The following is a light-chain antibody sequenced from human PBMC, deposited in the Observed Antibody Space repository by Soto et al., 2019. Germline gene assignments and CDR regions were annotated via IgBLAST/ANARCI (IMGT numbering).Light chain of an antibody. CDR3: SSYTSSSTLVL. CDR1: SSDVGGYNY. CDR2: DVT. J-gene: IGLJ2*01. V-gene: IGLV2-14*03. Sequence: QSALTQPASVSGSTGQSITISCNGTSSDVGGYNYVSWYQHHPGRAPKLMIYDVTNRPSGVSIRFSGSKSGNTASLTISGLQAEDEADYYCSSYTSSSTLVLFGGGTKLTVL.